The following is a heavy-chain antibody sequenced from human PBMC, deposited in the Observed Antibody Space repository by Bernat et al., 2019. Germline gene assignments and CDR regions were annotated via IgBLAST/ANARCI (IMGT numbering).Heavy chain of an antibody. CDR1: GFTFSSYW. V-gene: IGHV3-74*01. D-gene: IGHD3-22*01. CDR3: ARALGRYYDSSGYTFDY. J-gene: IGHJ4*02. Sequence: EVQLVESGGGLVQPGGSLRLSCAASGFTFSSYWMHWVRQAPGKGLVWVSRINSDGSSTSYADSVKGRFTISRDNAKNTLYLQMNSLRAEDTAMYYCARALGRYYDSSGYTFDYWGQGTLVTVYS. CDR2: INSDGSST.